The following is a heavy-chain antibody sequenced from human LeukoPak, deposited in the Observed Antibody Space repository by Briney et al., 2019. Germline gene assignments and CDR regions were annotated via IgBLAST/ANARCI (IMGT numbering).Heavy chain of an antibody. D-gene: IGHD3-22*01. CDR1: GYPISSGYY. J-gene: IGHJ4*02. Sequence: SETLSLTCTVSGYPISSGYYWGWIRQPPGKGLEWIGSIYHSGSTYYNPSLKSRVTISVDTSKNQFSLKLSSVTAADTAVYYCARARYYYGSSGYPTTFDYWGQGTLVTVSS. V-gene: IGHV4-38-2*02. CDR2: IYHSGST. CDR3: ARARYYYGSSGYPTTFDY.